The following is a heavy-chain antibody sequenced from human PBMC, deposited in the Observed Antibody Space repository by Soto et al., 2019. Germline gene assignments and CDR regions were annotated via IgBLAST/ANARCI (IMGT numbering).Heavy chain of an antibody. Sequence: SETLSLTCAVSGGSISSGGYSWSWIRQTPGKGLEWIGYIYPTGKTYYNPSLENRVTISIDTSENQFSLQLTSVTAADTAVYYCARAPPGPATCWGVWGHGTTVTVSS. J-gene: IGHJ6*02. CDR3: ARAPPGPATCWGV. V-gene: IGHV4-30-2*01. CDR2: IYPTGKT. D-gene: IGHD3-16*01. CDR1: GGSISSGGYS.